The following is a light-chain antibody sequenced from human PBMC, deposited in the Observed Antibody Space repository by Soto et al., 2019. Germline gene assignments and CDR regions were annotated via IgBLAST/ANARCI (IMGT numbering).Light chain of an antibody. CDR2: EVS. CDR3: HSHTTRNSLV. CDR1: SSDVGDYNY. V-gene: IGLV2-14*01. Sequence: QSALTQPASVSGSPGQSITISCTGTSSDVGDYNYVSWYQHHPGKAPKLIIYEVSNRPSGVSSRFSGSKSGSTASLTISGLQAEDEADYYCHSHTTRNSLVFGTGTKLTVL. J-gene: IGLJ1*01.